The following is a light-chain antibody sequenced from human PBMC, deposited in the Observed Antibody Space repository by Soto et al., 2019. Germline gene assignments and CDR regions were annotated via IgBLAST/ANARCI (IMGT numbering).Light chain of an antibody. J-gene: IGKJ1*01. CDR1: RNIHSY. CDR2: AAS. V-gene: IGKV1-39*01. CDR3: QQSYSRPPA. Sequence: DIQMTQSPSSLSASVGDRVTITCRASRNIHSYLNWYQQKPGQAPKLLIYAASSLQSGVPSRFSGSGTETDFTITISSLQSEDFATYYCQQSYSRPPAFGQGTKVAIK.